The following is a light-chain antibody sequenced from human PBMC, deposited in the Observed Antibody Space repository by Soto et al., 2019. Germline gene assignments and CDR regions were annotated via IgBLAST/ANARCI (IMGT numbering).Light chain of an antibody. Sequence: EIVMTQSPATLSVSPGERATLSCRASQSVSSNLAWYQQKPGQAPRLLIYGASTRATGIPARFSGSGSGTEFTLTISSLQSEDFAVYYCQQYNNWPPGRTFGQGTKVEIQ. CDR1: QSVSSN. CDR3: QQYNNWPPGRT. J-gene: IGKJ1*01. CDR2: GAS. V-gene: IGKV3-15*01.